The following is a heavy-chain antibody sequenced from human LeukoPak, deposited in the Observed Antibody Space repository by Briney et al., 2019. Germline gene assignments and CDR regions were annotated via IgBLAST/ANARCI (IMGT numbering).Heavy chain of an antibody. CDR1: GYTFTGYY. V-gene: IGHV1-2*02. CDR3: ARIEYSSGWYPS. CDR2: INPNSGGT. D-gene: IGHD6-19*01. Sequence: ASVKVSCKASGYTFTGYYMHWVRQAPGQGREWMGWINPNSGGTNYAQKFQGRVTMTRDTSISTAYMELSRLRSDDTAVYYCARIEYSSGWYPSWGQGTLVTVSS. J-gene: IGHJ5*02.